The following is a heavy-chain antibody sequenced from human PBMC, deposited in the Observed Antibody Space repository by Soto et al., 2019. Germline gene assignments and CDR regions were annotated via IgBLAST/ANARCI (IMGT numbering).Heavy chain of an antibody. J-gene: IGHJ4*02. CDR1: GFSLRSSW. CDR3: ARDPYYGAIDY. D-gene: IGHD3-10*01. V-gene: IGHV3-7*01. CDR2: LNPDGGTK. Sequence: EVELVESGGGLVQPGGSLRLSCVASGFSLRSSWMSWVRQVPGRGLEWVAQLNPDGGTKAYVDAVKGRVTISRDNAKNSLYLQMNSLRVEDTAVYYCARDPYYGAIDYWGQGTLVTVSS.